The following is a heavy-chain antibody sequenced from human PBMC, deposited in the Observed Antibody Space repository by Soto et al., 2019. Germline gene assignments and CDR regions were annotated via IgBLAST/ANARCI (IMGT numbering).Heavy chain of an antibody. CDR2: VNGGDGNT. J-gene: IGHJ3*01. D-gene: IGHD6-19*01. CDR3: ARSSGCNPLDL. Sequence: QVQLVQSGAEVKKPGASVKISCKASGYTFSTFAIHWVRQAPGQRPEWMGWVNGGDGNTRFSQNFEARVPLTGDQWATTAYRELGSLSSEDRGVFYCARSSGCNPLDLGAQGTMVSVSS. V-gene: IGHV1-3*01. CDR1: GYTFSTFA.